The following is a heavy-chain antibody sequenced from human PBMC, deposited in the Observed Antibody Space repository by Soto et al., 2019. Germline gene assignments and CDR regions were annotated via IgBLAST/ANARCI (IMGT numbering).Heavy chain of an antibody. D-gene: IGHD4-17*01. Sequence: QVQLQESGPGLVKPSETLFLTCSVSGASVIGGSYYWSCVRQPPGKGLEFIGYIYFTGSTNYNPSFKSRATISVDPSKIQFSLTLTSVTAADTAMYYCARMTTVTKIDYWGQGTPVSVSS. J-gene: IGHJ4*02. CDR3: ARMTTVTKIDY. CDR1: GASVIGGSYY. CDR2: IYFTGST. V-gene: IGHV4-61*01.